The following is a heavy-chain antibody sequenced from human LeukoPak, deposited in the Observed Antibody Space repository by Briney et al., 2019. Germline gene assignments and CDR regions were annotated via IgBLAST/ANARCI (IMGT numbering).Heavy chain of an antibody. V-gene: IGHV3-30-3*01. J-gene: IGHJ3*02. Sequence: GGSLRLSCAASGFTLSSYAMHWVRQAPGKGLEWVAFISYDGSNKYYADSVKGRFTISRDNAKNSLYLQMNSLRAEDTAVYYCARVGWIDAFDIWGQGTMVTVSS. CDR3: ARVGWIDAFDI. CDR2: ISYDGSNK. D-gene: IGHD2-2*03. CDR1: GFTLSSYA.